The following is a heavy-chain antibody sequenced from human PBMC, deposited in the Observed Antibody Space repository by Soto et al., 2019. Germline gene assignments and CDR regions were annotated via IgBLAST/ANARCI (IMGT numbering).Heavy chain of an antibody. CDR1: GFTFYNAW. V-gene: IGHV3-15*07. J-gene: IGHJ4*02. Sequence: EVQLVESGGGLVKPGGSLRLSCAASGFTFYNAWLNWVRQGPGKGLEWVGRIKSKTDAGATDYAAPVKGRFTISRDDSTNTXXXXXXXXXXXXXXXXXXXXXXXXXXVPLPIDYWGQGTLVTVSS. CDR3: XXXXXXXXVPLPIDY. D-gene: IGHD2-2*01. CDR2: IKSKTDAGAT.